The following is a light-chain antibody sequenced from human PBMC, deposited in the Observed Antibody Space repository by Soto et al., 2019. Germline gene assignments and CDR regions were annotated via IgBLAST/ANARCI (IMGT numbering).Light chain of an antibody. CDR1: QNINSW. J-gene: IGKJ5*01. Sequence: DIQMTQSPSTLSTSVGDRVTITCRASQNINSWLAWYQQKPGKAPKLLIYKASSLESGVPSRFSGSGSGTEFTLTISSLQPDDFATYHCQQYNSYPVTFGYGTRLEIK. V-gene: IGKV1-5*03. CDR3: QQYNSYPVT. CDR2: KAS.